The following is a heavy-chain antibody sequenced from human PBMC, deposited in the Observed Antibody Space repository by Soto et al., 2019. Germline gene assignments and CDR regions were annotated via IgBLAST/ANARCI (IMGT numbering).Heavy chain of an antibody. J-gene: IGHJ5*02. CDR2: IYYSGST. CDR3: AREEGLLNWFDP. CDR1: GGSISSGDYY. D-gene: IGHD1-26*01. Sequence: TLSLTCTVSGGSISSGDYYWSWIRQPPGKGLEWIGYIYYSGSTYYNPTLKSRVTISVDTSKNQFSLKLSPVTAADTAVYYCAREEGLLNWFDPWGQGTLVTVSS. V-gene: IGHV4-30-4*01.